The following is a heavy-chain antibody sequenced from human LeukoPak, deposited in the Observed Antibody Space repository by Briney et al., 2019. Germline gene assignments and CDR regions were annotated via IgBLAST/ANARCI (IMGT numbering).Heavy chain of an antibody. CDR3: AHRRQQLGIFDY. D-gene: IGHD6-13*01. CDR2: IYWDDDK. CDR1: GFSLSTSGVG. Sequence: SGPTLVKPTQTLTLTCTFSGFSLSTSGVGVGWIRQPPGKALEWLALIYWDDDKRYSPSLKSRLAITKDTSKNQVVLTMTNMAPVDTATYYCAHRRQQLGIFDYWGQGTLVTVSS. V-gene: IGHV2-5*02. J-gene: IGHJ4*02.